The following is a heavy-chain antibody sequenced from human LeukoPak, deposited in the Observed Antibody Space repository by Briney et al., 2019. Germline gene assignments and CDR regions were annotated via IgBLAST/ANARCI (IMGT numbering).Heavy chain of an antibody. V-gene: IGHV3-15*01. Sequence: GGSLRLSCAASGFTFSNAWMSWVRQAPGKGLEWVGRIKSKTDGGTTDYAAPVKGRFTISGDDSKNTLYLQMNSLKTEDTAVYYCTTDRVIYDSSGYYYVPWGQGTLVTVSS. D-gene: IGHD3-22*01. J-gene: IGHJ5*02. CDR1: GFTFSNAW. CDR3: TTDRVIYDSSGYYYVP. CDR2: IKSKTDGGTT.